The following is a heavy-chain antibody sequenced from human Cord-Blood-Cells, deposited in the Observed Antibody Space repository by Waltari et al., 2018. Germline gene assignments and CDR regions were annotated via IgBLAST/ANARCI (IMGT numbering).Heavy chain of an antibody. V-gene: IGHV3-30*18. CDR1: GFTVSSSG. CDR3: AKSLGVVVVAADY. Sequence: QVQLVESGGGVVQPGRSRRLSCAAYGFTVSSSGRHRVRPAPGKGLEWVAVISYDGSNKYYADSVKGRFTISRDNSKNTLYLQMNSLRAEDTAVYYCAKSLGVVVVAADYWGQGTLVTVSS. J-gene: IGHJ4*02. CDR2: ISYDGSNK. D-gene: IGHD2-15*01.